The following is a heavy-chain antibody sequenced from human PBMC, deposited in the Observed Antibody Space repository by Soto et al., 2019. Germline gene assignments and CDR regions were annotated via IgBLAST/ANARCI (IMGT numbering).Heavy chain of an antibody. CDR1: GYSFTSYW. V-gene: IGHV5-51*01. J-gene: IGHJ6*02. Sequence: GESLKISCKGSGYSFTSYWIGWVRQMPGKGLEWMGIIYPGDSDTRYSPSFQGQVTISADKSISTAYLQWSSLKASDTAMYYCAGSVAVNYYGMDVWGQGTTVTVSS. CDR3: AGSVAVNYYGMDV. CDR2: IYPGDSDT. D-gene: IGHD6-19*01.